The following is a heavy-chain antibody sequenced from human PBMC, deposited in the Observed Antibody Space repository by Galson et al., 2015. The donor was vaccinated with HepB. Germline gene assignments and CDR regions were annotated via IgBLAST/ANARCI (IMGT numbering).Heavy chain of an antibody. D-gene: IGHD3-10*01. J-gene: IGHJ4*02. CDR3: AREGAILWFGELLSGYFDY. CDR1: GYTFTSYA. CDR2: INAGNGNT. V-gene: IGHV1-3*01. Sequence: SVKVSCKASGYTFTSYAMHWVRQAPGQRLEWMGWINAGNGNTKYSQKFQGRVTITRDTSASTAYMELSSLRSEDTAVYYCAREGAILWFGELLSGYFDYWGQGTLVTVSS.